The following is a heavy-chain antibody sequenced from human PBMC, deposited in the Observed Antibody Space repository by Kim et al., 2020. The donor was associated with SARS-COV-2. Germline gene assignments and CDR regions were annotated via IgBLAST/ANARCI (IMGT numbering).Heavy chain of an antibody. CDR3: AKAGQRLVWGYFDY. Sequence: YAASLKGRFTISRDNSKNTLYLQISTLSAEDTALYYWAKAGQRLVWGYFDYWGQGTLVTVSS. V-gene: IGHV3-23*01. J-gene: IGHJ4*02. D-gene: IGHD6-13*01.